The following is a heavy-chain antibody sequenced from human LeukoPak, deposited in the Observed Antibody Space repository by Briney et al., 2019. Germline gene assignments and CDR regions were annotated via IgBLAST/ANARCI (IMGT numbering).Heavy chain of an antibody. J-gene: IGHJ4*02. CDR3: ARHVAYGGDCRL. D-gene: IGHD2-21*01. CDR2: IYHSGST. Sequence: PSETLSLTCAVSGYSISSGYYWGWIRQPPGKGLEWIGSIYHSGSTYYNPALKGRVTMSVDTSKNQFSLKLSSVTAADTAVYYCARHVAYGGDCRLWGQGTLVTVSS. V-gene: IGHV4-38-2*01. CDR1: GYSISSGYY.